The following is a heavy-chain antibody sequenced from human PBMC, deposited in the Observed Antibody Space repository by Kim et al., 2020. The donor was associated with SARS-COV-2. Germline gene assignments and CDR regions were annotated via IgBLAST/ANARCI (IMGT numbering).Heavy chain of an antibody. D-gene: IGHD6-13*01. J-gene: IGHJ6*02. CDR2: INHSGST. CDR3: ARDGYSSSWYAGGAYYYYGRDV. V-gene: IGHV4-34*01. Sequence: SETLSLTCAVYGGSFSGYYWSWIRQPPGKGLEWIGEINHSGSTNYNPSLKSRVTISVDTSKNQFSLKLSSVTAADTAVYYCARDGYSSSWYAGGAYYYYGRDVWRQGTTGTVSS. CDR1: GGSFSGYY.